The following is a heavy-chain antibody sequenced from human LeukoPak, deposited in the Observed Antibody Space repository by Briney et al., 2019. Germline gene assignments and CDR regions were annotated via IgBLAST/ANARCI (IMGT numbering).Heavy chain of an antibody. D-gene: IGHD3-22*01. CDR2: ISGSGTNS. Sequence: PGGSLRLSCAASGFTFSNYAMNWVRQAPGKGLEWVSTISGSGTNSYYADSVKGRFTISRDNSKNTLYLQMNSLRAEDTALYYCAKLKSFPWLSDYWGQGTLVTVSS. V-gene: IGHV3-23*01. J-gene: IGHJ4*02. CDR3: AKLKSFPWLSDY. CDR1: GFTFSNYA.